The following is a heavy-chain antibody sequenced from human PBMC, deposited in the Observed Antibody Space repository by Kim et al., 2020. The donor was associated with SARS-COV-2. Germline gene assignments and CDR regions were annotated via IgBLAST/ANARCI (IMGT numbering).Heavy chain of an antibody. Sequence: ASVKVSCKAPGRTLIANRMHWVRQAPGQGLEWMGWINPISGGTKYAERFQGRVTMTRDTSISTVYMEVSRLKSDDTAVYYCARGANAVSAFGLWGQGTMV. CDR2: INPISGGT. CDR1: GRTLIANR. CDR3: ARGANAVSAFGL. J-gene: IGHJ3*01. V-gene: IGHV1-2*02.